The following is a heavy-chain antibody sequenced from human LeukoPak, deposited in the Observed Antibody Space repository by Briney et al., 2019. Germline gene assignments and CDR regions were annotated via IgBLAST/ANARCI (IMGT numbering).Heavy chain of an antibody. J-gene: IGHJ4*02. CDR3: ATGVITICGVGYYFDY. CDR1: GFTFSSYG. D-gene: IGHD3-3*01. Sequence: GGSLRLSCAAPGFTFSSYGTHWVRQAPGKGLEWVAVIWYDGSNKYYADSVKGRFTISRDNSKNTLYLQMNSLRAEDTAVYYCATGVITICGVGYYFDYWGQGTLVTVSS. V-gene: IGHV3-33*01. CDR2: IWYDGSNK.